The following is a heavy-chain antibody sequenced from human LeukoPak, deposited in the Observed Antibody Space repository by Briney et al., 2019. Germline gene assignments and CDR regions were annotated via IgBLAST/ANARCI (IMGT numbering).Heavy chain of an antibody. CDR3: AKDPGNFVEAGWFDP. Sequence: GGSLRLSCAAPGFTFSSYAMSWVRQAPGKGLEWVSAISGSGGSTYYADSVKGRFTISRDNSKNTLYLQMNSLRAEDTAVYYCAKDPGNFVEAGWFDPWGQGTLVTVSS. CDR1: GFTFSSYA. V-gene: IGHV3-23*01. D-gene: IGHD3-9*01. J-gene: IGHJ5*02. CDR2: ISGSGGST.